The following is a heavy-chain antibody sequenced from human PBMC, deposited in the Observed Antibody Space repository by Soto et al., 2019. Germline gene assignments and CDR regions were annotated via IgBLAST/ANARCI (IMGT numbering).Heavy chain of an antibody. J-gene: IGHJ5*02. CDR1: GDSVSSNSAT. CDR3: ARVGSVSYWFDP. Sequence: SQTLSLTCAISGDSVSSNSATWDWIRQSPSRGLEWLGRTYYRSKWFNDYAASVKGRITINPDTSKNQFSLHLNSVTPEDTAVYYCARVGSVSYWFDPWGQGTLVTVSS. CDR2: TYYRSKWFN. V-gene: IGHV6-1*01. D-gene: IGHD3-10*01.